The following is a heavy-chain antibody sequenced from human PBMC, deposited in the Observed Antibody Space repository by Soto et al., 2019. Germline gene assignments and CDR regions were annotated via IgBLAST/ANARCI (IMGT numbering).Heavy chain of an antibody. CDR1: GFTFDDYA. D-gene: IGHD2-2*01. Sequence: GGSLRLSCAASGFTFDDYAMHWVRQAPGKGLEWVSGISWNSGSIGYADSVKGRFTISRDNAKNSLYLQMNSLRAEDTALYYCAKLQYCSSTSCYEGGAFDIWGQGTMVTVSS. V-gene: IGHV3-9*01. CDR2: ISWNSGSI. J-gene: IGHJ3*02. CDR3: AKLQYCSSTSCYEGGAFDI.